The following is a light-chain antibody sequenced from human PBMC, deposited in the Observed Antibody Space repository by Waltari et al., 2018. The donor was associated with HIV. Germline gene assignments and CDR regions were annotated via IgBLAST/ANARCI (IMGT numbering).Light chain of an antibody. CDR2: GAS. CDR1: RNIRSY. Sequence: DFQMTQSPSSLSASVGDRVTITRRASRNIRSYLNWYQYKPGKPPKLLIFGASTLQSGVPSRFTGSGSGTNFTLTNSSLQPEDYATYLCHQTYSAPQTFGPGTTVDIK. J-gene: IGKJ3*01. CDR3: HQTYSAPQT. V-gene: IGKV1-39*01.